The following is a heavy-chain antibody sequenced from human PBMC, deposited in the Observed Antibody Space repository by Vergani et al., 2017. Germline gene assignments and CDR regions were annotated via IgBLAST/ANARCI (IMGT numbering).Heavy chain of an antibody. CDR3: ARGALWWLRQIDS. CDR1: GGSISSSNYY. CDR2: IYYSGST. J-gene: IGHJ4*02. V-gene: IGHV4-39*01. D-gene: IGHD2-21*01. Sequence: QLQLQESCPGLVKPSETLSLTCTVSGGSISSSNYYWGWIRQPPGKGLEWIGTIYYSGSTYYNPSLKSRVTISVDTSKNQFSLKLSSVTAADTAVYYCARGALWWLRQIDSWGQGTLVTVSS.